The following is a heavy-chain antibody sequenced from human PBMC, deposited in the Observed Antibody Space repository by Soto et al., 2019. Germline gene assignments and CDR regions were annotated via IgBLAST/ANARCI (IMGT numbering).Heavy chain of an antibody. V-gene: IGHV3-23*01. J-gene: IGHJ4*02. CDR1: GFTFSSYA. CDR3: AKVDDYYGSGSSDY. Sequence: GGSLRLSCAASGFTFSSYAMNWVRQAPGKGLEWVSAISGSGTSTYYADSVKGRFTISRDNSKNTLYLQMNSLRAEDTALYYCAKVDDYYGSGSSDYWGQGTLVTVSS. CDR2: ISGSGTST. D-gene: IGHD3-10*01.